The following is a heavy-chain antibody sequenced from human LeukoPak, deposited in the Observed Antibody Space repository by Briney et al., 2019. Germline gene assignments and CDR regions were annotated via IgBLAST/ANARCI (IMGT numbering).Heavy chain of an antibody. CDR2: INPSGGST. Sequence: ASVKVSCKASGYTFTSYGISWVRQAPGQGLEWMGIINPSGGSTSYAQKFQGRVTITADKSTSTAYMELSSLRSEDTAVYYCARAPSIAVAGVRAFDIWGQGTMVTVSS. CDR3: ARAPSIAVAGVRAFDI. J-gene: IGHJ3*02. V-gene: IGHV1-46*01. CDR1: GYTFTSYG. D-gene: IGHD6-19*01.